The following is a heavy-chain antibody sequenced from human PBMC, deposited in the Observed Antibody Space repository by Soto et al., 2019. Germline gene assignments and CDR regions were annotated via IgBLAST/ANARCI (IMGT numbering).Heavy chain of an antibody. Sequence: GESLKISCKGSGYSFTSYWIAWVRQMPGKGLEWMGRIDPSDSYTNYSPSFQGHVAISADKSINTAYLQWSSLKASDTVMYYCARGEYASSLGWFDPWGQGTLVTVSS. V-gene: IGHV5-10-1*01. D-gene: IGHD2-2*01. CDR2: IDPSDSYT. J-gene: IGHJ5*02. CDR1: GYSFTSYW. CDR3: ARGEYASSLGWFDP.